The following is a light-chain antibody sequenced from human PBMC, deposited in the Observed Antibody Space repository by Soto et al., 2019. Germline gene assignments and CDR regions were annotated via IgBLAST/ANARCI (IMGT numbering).Light chain of an antibody. CDR2: TAS. V-gene: IGKV1-5*03. Sequence: DTQMTQSPSTLSASVGDRVTITCRASQSISNCLAWYQQRPGRAPNLLIHTASTLASGVPSRFSGSGSGTEFTLTISSLQPDDFATYYCQQYKSYSPTFGQGTKVEIK. CDR1: QSISNC. CDR3: QQYKSYSPT. J-gene: IGKJ1*01.